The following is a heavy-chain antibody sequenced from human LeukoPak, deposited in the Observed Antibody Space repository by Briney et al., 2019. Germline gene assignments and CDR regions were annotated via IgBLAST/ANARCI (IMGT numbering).Heavy chain of an antibody. D-gene: IGHD1-26*01. Sequence: SETLSLTCTVSGGSISSSSYYWGWIRQPPGKGLEWIGNMYYSGSTYHNPSLKSRVTISTDTSRNQFSLKVSSVTAADTAVYYCAGEPMYSGSFGKGWFDPWGQGILVTVSS. CDR3: AGEPMYSGSFGKGWFDP. CDR2: MYYSGST. J-gene: IGHJ5*02. V-gene: IGHV4-39*07. CDR1: GGSISSSSYY.